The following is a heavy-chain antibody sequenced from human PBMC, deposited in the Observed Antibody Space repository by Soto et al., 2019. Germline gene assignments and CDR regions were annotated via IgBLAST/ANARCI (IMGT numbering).Heavy chain of an antibody. J-gene: IGHJ5*02. V-gene: IGHV1-69*06. D-gene: IGHD3-10*02. Sequence: VQLVQSGAEVKQPGSSVKVSCTASGGPFSSYAINWVRQAPGQGLEWMGVITPMFGAPHYAQNFKGRITITADKSTHTAYMELSSLTSGDTAVYFCARLFTGRWFDPWGQGTLVTVSS. CDR2: ITPMFGAP. CDR3: ARLFTGRWFDP. CDR1: GGPFSSYA.